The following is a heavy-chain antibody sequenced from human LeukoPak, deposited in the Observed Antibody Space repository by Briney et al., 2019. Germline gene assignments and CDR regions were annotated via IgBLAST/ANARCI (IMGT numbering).Heavy chain of an antibody. Sequence: SETLSLTCTVSGGSISSSSYYWGWIRQPPGKGLEWIGSIYYSGSTYYNPSLKSRVAISVDTSKNQFSLKLSSVTAADTAVYYCARQGTDGETDQYYFDYWGQGTLVTVSS. CDR1: GGSISSSSYY. CDR2: IYYSGST. CDR3: ARQGTDGETDQYYFDY. J-gene: IGHJ4*02. V-gene: IGHV4-39*01. D-gene: IGHD2-21*02.